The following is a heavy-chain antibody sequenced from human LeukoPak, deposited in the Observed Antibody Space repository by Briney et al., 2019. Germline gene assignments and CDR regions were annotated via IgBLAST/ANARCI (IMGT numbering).Heavy chain of an antibody. Sequence: SETLSLTCTVSGGSISSGRYYWNWIRQPAGKGLEWIGRIYTSGSTNYNPSLKSRVTISVDTSMNQFSLNLTSVPAADTAVYYCATGKRYCSGGSCYSSFDYWGQGTLVTVSS. CDR1: GGSISSGRYY. D-gene: IGHD2-15*01. CDR2: IYTSGST. J-gene: IGHJ4*02. V-gene: IGHV4-61*02. CDR3: ATGKRYCSGGSCYSSFDY.